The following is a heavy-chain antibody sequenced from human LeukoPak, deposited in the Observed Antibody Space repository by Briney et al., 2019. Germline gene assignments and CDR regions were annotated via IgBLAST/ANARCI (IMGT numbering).Heavy chain of an antibody. CDR2: IYYSGST. Sequence: SETLSLTCTVSGGSISSYYWSWIRQPPGKGLEWIGYIYYSGSTYYNPSLKSRVTISVDTSKNQFSLKLSSVTAADTAVYYCARALYYYDSFYFDYWGQGTLVTVSS. D-gene: IGHD3-22*01. J-gene: IGHJ4*02. CDR3: ARALYYYDSFYFDY. V-gene: IGHV4-30-4*01. CDR1: GGSISSYY.